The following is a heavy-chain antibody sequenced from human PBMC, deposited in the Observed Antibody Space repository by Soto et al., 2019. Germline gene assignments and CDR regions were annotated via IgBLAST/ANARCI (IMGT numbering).Heavy chain of an antibody. CDR1: GYTFTIYA. D-gene: IGHD3-3*01. CDR2: TNAGNGNT. Sequence: ASVKVSCKASGYTFTIYAMHWVRQAPGQRLEWMGWTNAGNGNTKYSQKFQGRVTITRDTSASTAYMELSSLRSEDTAVYYCARRNYDFWSGYYSYYYYGMDVWVQGTTVTVSS. J-gene: IGHJ6*02. V-gene: IGHV1-3*01. CDR3: ARRNYDFWSGYYSYYYYGMDV.